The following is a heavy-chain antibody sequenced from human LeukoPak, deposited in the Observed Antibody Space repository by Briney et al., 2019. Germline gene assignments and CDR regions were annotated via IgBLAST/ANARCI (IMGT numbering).Heavy chain of an antibody. J-gene: IGHJ4*02. CDR1: GGSISNYY. CDR2: IYYTGST. V-gene: IGHV4-59*01. CDR3: ARDGYNRFDY. D-gene: IGHD5-24*01. Sequence: SETLSLTCTVSGGSISNYYWSWLRQPPGKGPEWIGYIYYTGSTNYNPSLKSRVTISVDTSKNQFSLKLSSVTAADTAVYYCARDGYNRFDYWGQGTLVTVSS.